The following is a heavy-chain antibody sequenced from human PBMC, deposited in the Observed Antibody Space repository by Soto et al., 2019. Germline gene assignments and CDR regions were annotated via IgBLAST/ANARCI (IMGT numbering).Heavy chain of an antibody. Sequence: SQTLSLTFAISSDSVSSNTAAWNWIRQSPSRGLEWLGRTYFRSKWYSDYAVSVKSRMTINPDTSRNQFSLHLDSVTPEDTAVYYCARGRVHIGAPPENWLDPWGQGTLVTVSS. D-gene: IGHD2-21*01. V-gene: IGHV6-1*01. CDR2: TYFRSKWYS. CDR1: SDSVSSNTAA. J-gene: IGHJ5*02. CDR3: ARGRVHIGAPPENWLDP.